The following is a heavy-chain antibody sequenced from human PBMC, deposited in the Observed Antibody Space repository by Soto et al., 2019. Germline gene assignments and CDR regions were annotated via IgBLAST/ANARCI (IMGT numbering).Heavy chain of an antibody. CDR2: TYYRSKFYH. J-gene: IGHJ4*02. CDR3: ASDGWSCVAARDF. V-gene: IGHV6-1*01. D-gene: IGHD2-15*01. CDR1: GDSVSSSSGA. Sequence: QTLSLTCVVSGDSVSSSSGAWIWIRQSPSRKLEWLGRTYYRSKFYHDYTISVRARISINPDTTRNQFSLQLKTVTLYDTTEDYYASDGWSCVAARDFLVQVSLVSVSS.